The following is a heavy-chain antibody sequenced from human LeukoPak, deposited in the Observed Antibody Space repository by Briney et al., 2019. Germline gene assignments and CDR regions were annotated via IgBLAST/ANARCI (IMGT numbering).Heavy chain of an antibody. V-gene: IGHV3-9*01. CDR3: AKDRYSSGYYGMDV. CDR2: ISWNSGSI. CDR1: GFTFDDYA. Sequence: HGRSLRLSCAASGFTFDDYAMHWVRQAPGKGLEWVSGISWNSGSIGYADSVKGRFTISRDNAKNSLYLQMNSLRAEDTALYYCAKDRYSSGYYGMDVWGQGTTVTVSS. J-gene: IGHJ6*02. D-gene: IGHD6-19*01.